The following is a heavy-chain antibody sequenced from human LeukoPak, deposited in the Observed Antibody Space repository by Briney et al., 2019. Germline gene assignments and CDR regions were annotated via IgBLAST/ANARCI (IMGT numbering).Heavy chain of an antibody. D-gene: IGHD1-26*01. V-gene: IGHV4-61*01. Sequence: SETLSLTCTVSGGSISSSSYYWSWIRQPPGKGLEWIGYIYYSGSTNYNPSLKSRVTISVDTSKNQFSLKLSSVTAADTAVYYCARTEWELKVFDYWGQGTLVTVSS. CDR2: IYYSGST. CDR1: GGSISSSSYY. J-gene: IGHJ4*02. CDR3: ARTEWELKVFDY.